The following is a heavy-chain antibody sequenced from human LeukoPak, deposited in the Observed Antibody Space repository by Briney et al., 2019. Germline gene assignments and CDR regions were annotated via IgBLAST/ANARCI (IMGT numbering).Heavy chain of an antibody. CDR3: ARSPQPWTFDY. V-gene: IGHV4-38-2*02. J-gene: IGHJ4*02. Sequence: PSETLSLTCTVSGYSISSGYYWGWIRQPPGKGLEWIGSIYHSGSTYYNPSLKSRVTISVDTSKNQFSLKLSSVTAADTAVYYCARSPQPWTFDYWGQGTLVTVSS. D-gene: IGHD3/OR15-3a*01. CDR2: IYHSGST. CDR1: GYSISSGYY.